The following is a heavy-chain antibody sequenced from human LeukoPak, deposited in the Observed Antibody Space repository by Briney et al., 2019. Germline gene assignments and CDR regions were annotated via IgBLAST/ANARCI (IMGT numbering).Heavy chain of an antibody. D-gene: IGHD3/OR15-3a*01. CDR3: ANSWTVYFRGVNY. CDR2: IRYDGSNK. Sequence: GGSLRLSCAASGFTFSSYGMHWVRQAPGKGLEWVAFIRYDGSNKYYADSVKGRFTISRDNSKNTLYLQVNSLRAEDTALYYCANSWTVYFRGVNYWGQGTLVTVSS. J-gene: IGHJ4*02. CDR1: GFTFSSYG. V-gene: IGHV3-30*02.